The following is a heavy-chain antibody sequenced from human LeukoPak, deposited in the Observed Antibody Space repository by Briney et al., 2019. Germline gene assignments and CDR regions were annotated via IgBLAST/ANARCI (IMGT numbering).Heavy chain of an antibody. CDR2: ISYDGSNK. D-gene: IGHD2-15*01. J-gene: IGHJ4*02. CDR3: ARGCSGGSCYPWNFDY. CDR1: GFTFSSYA. Sequence: GGTLRLSCAASGFTFSSYAMHWVRQAPGKGLEWVAVISYDGSNKYYADSVKGRFTISRDNSKNTLYLQMNSLRAEDTAVYYCARGCSGGSCYPWNFDYWGQGTLVTVSS. V-gene: IGHV3-30-3*01.